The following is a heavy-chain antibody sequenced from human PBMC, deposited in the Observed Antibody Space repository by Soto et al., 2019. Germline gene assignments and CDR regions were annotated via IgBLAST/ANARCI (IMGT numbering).Heavy chain of an antibody. V-gene: IGHV5-51*01. CDR1: GYSFTSYW. Sequence: GESLKISCKGSGYSFTSYWIGWVRQMPGKGLEWMGIIYPGDSDTRYSPSFQGQVTISADKSISTAYLQWSSLKASDTAMYYCARRTDYVLPPYTPYFDYWGQGTLVTVSS. J-gene: IGHJ4*02. CDR3: ARRTDYVLPPYTPYFDY. D-gene: IGHD2-2*02. CDR2: IYPGDSDT.